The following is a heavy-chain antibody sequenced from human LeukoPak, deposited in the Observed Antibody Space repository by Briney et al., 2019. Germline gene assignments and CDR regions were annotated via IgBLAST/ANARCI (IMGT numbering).Heavy chain of an antibody. Sequence: GGSLGLSCAASGSTFSSYWMHWVRQVPGKGLVWVSRINIDGRSTTYADSVKGRFTISRDNAKNTLYLQMNSLRAEDTAVYYCSSVFDWGQGTLVTVSS. CDR3: SSVFD. CDR2: INIDGRST. J-gene: IGHJ4*02. V-gene: IGHV3-74*03. D-gene: IGHD3-10*02. CDR1: GSTFSSYW.